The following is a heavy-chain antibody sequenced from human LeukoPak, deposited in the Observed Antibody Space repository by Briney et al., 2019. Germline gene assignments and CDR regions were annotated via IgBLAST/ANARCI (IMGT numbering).Heavy chain of an antibody. Sequence: GESLKISCKGSGYSFTNHWIGWVREMPGKGLEWMGIIYPGDSDTRYSPSFQGQVTISADKSISTAYLQWSSLKASDTATYYCGRIPQWGGNHHFDFWGQGTRLTVSS. D-gene: IGHD1-14*01. J-gene: IGHJ4*02. CDR1: GYSFTNHW. CDR3: GRIPQWGGNHHFDF. CDR2: IYPGDSDT. V-gene: IGHV5-51*01.